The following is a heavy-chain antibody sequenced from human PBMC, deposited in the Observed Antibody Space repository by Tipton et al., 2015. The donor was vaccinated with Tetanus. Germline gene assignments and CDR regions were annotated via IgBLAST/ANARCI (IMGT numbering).Heavy chain of an antibody. CDR3: ARRDYSDSSVDN. V-gene: IGHV4-59*08. CDR1: GGSISTYY. D-gene: IGHD3-22*01. J-gene: IGHJ4*02. Sequence: TLSLTCTVSGGSISTYYWSWIRQPPGKGLEWIGYIFYSGNTNYNPSLKSRVTIYVDTSKKQFSLRLSSVTAADTAVYYCARRDYSDSSVDNWGQGTLVTVSS. CDR2: IFYSGNT.